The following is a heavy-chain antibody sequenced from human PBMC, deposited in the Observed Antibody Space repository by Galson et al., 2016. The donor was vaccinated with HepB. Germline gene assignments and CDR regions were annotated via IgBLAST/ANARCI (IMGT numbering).Heavy chain of an antibody. D-gene: IGHD3-3*01. J-gene: IGHJ4*02. CDR1: ALSFKSSA. V-gene: IGHV3-30*04. Sequence: SLRLSCAASALSFKSSAMHWVRQAPGKGLEWVAVISYDGSYKNYADSVKARFTISRDNSKKEVYLERESLRPEDTAVYFCARDEAGGLRFLEWGRGTLVTVSS. CDR2: ISYDGSYK. CDR3: ARDEAGGLRFLE.